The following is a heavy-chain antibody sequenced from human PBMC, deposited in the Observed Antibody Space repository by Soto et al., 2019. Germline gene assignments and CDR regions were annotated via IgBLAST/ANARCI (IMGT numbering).Heavy chain of an antibody. V-gene: IGHV1-8*01. CDR1: GYTFTSYD. CDR2: MNPNSGNT. Sequence: ASVKVSCKASGYTFTSYDINWVRQATGQGLEWMGWMNPNSGNTGYAQKFQGRVTMTRNTSISTAYMELSSLRSEDTAVYYCARVGDCSSTSCYGYYYYYMDVWGKGTTVTVSS. D-gene: IGHD2-2*01. CDR3: ARVGDCSSTSCYGYYYYYMDV. J-gene: IGHJ6*03.